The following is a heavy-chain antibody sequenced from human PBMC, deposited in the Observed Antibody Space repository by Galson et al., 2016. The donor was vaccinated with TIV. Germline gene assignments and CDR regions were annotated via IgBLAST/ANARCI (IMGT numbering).Heavy chain of an antibody. J-gene: IGHJ6*02. CDR3: TTARIAAAGWYYYGMDV. CDR1: GFTFSNAW. CDR2: IKSKTDGGTT. V-gene: IGHV3-15*01. D-gene: IGHD6-13*01. Sequence: SLRLSCAASGFTFSNAWMSWVRQAPGKGLEWVGRIKSKTDGGTTDYAAPVKGRFTISRDDSKNTLYLQMNSLKTEDTAVYYCTTARIAAAGWYYYGMDVWDQGTTVTVSS.